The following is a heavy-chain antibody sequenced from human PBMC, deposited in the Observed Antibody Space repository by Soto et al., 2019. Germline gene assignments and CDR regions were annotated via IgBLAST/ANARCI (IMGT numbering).Heavy chain of an antibody. J-gene: IGHJ5*02. V-gene: IGHV4-59*08. CDR3: ASHLLYYYGSGSYDWFDP. D-gene: IGHD3-10*01. CDR2: IYYSGST. Sequence: SETKSLTCTVSDGSISSYYWSWIRQQPGKGLEWIGYIYYSGSTNYNPSLKSRVTISVDTSKNQFSLKLSSVTAADTAVYYCASHLLYYYGSGSYDWFDPWGQGTLVTVSS. CDR1: DGSISSYY.